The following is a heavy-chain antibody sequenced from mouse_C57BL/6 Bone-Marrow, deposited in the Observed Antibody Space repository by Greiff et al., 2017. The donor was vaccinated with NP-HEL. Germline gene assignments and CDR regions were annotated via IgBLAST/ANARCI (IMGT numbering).Heavy chain of an antibody. D-gene: IGHD2-1*01. Sequence: QVQLQQSGPELVKPGASVKISCKASGYAFSSSWINWVKQRPGKGLEWIGRIYPGDGGTNYNGKFKGKATLTADKSSSTAYMQLSSLTSEDSAVYFCARRHYGSYLDYWGQGTSVTVSS. CDR3: ARRHYGSYLDY. V-gene: IGHV1-82*01. CDR2: IYPGDGGT. CDR1: GYAFSSSW. J-gene: IGHJ4*01.